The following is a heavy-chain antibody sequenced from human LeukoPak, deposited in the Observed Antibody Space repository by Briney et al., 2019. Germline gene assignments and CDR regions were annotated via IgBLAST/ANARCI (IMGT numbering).Heavy chain of an antibody. CDR1: GGSISSSSYY. V-gene: IGHV4-39*07. CDR3: ARLYGSGSSPYFDY. CDR2: IHYSGST. D-gene: IGHD3-10*01. J-gene: IGHJ4*02. Sequence: SETLSLTCTVSGGSISSSSYYWAWIRQPPGKGLEWIGSIHYSGSTYYNPSLQSRVTISIDTSKNQFSLKLSSVTAADTAVYYCARLYGSGSSPYFDYWGQGTLVTVSS.